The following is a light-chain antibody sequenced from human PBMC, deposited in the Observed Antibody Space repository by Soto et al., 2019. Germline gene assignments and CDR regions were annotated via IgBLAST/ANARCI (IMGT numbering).Light chain of an antibody. V-gene: IGLV2-14*01. CDR1: SGDVGGYKD. CDR2: EVS. Sequence: QSALTQPASVSGSPGQSITISCTGASGDVGGYKDVSWYQQHPGKAPKLLIYEVSTRPSGVSNRFSGSKSGNTASLSISGLQSEDEADYYCVSYTSTSTLVFGTGTKVTV. CDR3: VSYTSTSTLV. J-gene: IGLJ1*01.